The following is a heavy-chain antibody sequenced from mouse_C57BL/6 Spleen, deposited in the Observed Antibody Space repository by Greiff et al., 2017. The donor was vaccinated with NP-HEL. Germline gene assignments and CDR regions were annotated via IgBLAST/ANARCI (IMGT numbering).Heavy chain of an antibody. CDR3: ARSHYYGSSPWFAY. Sequence: EVKLVESGPELVKPGASVKISCKASGYSFTGYYMNWVKQSPEKSLEWIGEINPSTGGTTYNQKFKAKATLTVDKSSSTAYMQLKSLTSEDSAVYYCARSHYYGSSPWFAYWGQGTLVTVSA. D-gene: IGHD1-1*01. CDR1: GYSFTGYY. J-gene: IGHJ3*01. CDR2: INPSTGGT. V-gene: IGHV1-42*01.